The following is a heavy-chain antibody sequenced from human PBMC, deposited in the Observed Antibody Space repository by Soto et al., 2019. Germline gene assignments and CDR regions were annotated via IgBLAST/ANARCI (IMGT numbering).Heavy chain of an antibody. D-gene: IGHD1-7*01. J-gene: IGHJ4*02. V-gene: IGHV1-46*01. CDR1: GYTFTTYF. CDR2: INPSDGTT. Sequence: QVQLVQSGAEVKKPGASVTISCRASGYTFTTYFMQWVRQSPGQGLEWVGIINPSDGTTSYAPRFQGRVTITRETSTSTVYMDLSSLRSDDTAVYYCETSLQLRKGWAFDYWGQGTLVTVSS. CDR3: ETSLQLRKGWAFDY.